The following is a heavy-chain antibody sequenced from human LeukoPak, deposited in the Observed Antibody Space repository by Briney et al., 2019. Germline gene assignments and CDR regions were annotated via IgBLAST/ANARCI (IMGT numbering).Heavy chain of an antibody. CDR1: GGSISSGSYY. CDR3: ARIEDVTRGYNHAYYFDY. CDR2: IYYSGST. D-gene: IGHD5-18*01. J-gene: IGHJ4*02. V-gene: IGHV4-61*01. Sequence: SETLSLTCTVSGGSISSGSYYWSWIRQPPGKGLEWIGYIYYSGSTNYNPSLKSRVTISVDTSKNQFSLKLSSVTAADTAVYYCARIEDVTRGYNHAYYFDYWGQGTLVTVSS.